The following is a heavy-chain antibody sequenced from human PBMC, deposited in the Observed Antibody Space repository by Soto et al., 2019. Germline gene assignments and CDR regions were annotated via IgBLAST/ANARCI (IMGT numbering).Heavy chain of an antibody. CDR3: ARAEPAGAFDI. CDR2: IIPIFGTA. V-gene: IGHV1-69*06. Sequence: ASVEVSCXASGGTFSSYAISWVRQAPGQGLEWMGGIIPIFGTANYAQKFQGRVTITADKSTSTAYMELSSLRSEDTAVYYCARAEPAGAFDIWGQGTMVTVSS. J-gene: IGHJ3*02. CDR1: GGTFSSYA.